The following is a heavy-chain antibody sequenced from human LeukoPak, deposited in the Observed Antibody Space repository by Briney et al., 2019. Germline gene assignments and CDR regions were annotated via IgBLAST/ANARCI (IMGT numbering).Heavy chain of an antibody. Sequence: PSETLSLTCTVSGGSISSGDYYWSWIRQPPGKGLEWIGYIYYSGSTYYNPSLKSRVTISVDTSKNQFSLKLSSVTAADTAVYYCAGYCSSTGCYPLYYFDYWGQGTLVTVSS. CDR1: GGSISSGDYY. V-gene: IGHV4-30-4*08. D-gene: IGHD2-2*01. CDR2: IYYSGST. CDR3: AGYCSSTGCYPLYYFDY. J-gene: IGHJ4*02.